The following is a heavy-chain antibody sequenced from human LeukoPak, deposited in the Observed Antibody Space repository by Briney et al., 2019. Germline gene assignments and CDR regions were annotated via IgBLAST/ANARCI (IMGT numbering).Heavy chain of an antibody. CDR3: ARSGGRLAQLDY. Sequence: SETLSLTCTVSGGSIRSYYWSWIRQPPGKGLEWIAYIYYSGSTNYNPSLKSRVTISVDTSKNQFSLRLTSVTAADTAVYYCARSGGRLAQLDYWGQGTLVTVSS. CDR2: IYYSGST. V-gene: IGHV4-59*08. D-gene: IGHD1-26*01. CDR1: GGSIRSYY. J-gene: IGHJ4*02.